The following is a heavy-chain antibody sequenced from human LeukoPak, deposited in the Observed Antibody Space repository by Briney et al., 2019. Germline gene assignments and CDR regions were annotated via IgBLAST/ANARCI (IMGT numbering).Heavy chain of an antibody. Sequence: SVKVSCKASGGTFSSYAISWVRQAPGQGLEWMGRIIPILGIANYAQKFQGRVTITADKSTSTAYTELSSLRSEDTVVYYCAGDHGSGSSAFDYWGQGTLVTVSS. CDR2: IIPILGIA. CDR1: GGTFSSYA. J-gene: IGHJ4*02. V-gene: IGHV1-69*04. D-gene: IGHD3-10*01. CDR3: AGDHGSGSSAFDY.